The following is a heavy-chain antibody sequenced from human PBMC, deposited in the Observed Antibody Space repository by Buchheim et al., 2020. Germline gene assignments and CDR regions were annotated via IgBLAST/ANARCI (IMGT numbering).Heavy chain of an antibody. D-gene: IGHD3-16*01. CDR2: ISGSGAGT. CDR1: GFTFSNYA. CDR3: ASLGGEPENYDAFDI. J-gene: IGHJ3*02. V-gene: IGHV3-23*01. Sequence: EVQLLESGGGLAQPGGSLRLSCAASGFTFSNYAMGWVRQAPGKGLEWVSAISGSGAGTSYADSVKGRFTMSRDNSKNTLSLQMNSLRAEDTAVYYCASLGGEPENYDAFDIWGQGT.